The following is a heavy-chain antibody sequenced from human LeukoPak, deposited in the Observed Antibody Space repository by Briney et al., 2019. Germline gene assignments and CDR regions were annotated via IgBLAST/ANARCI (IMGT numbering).Heavy chain of an antibody. CDR2: INHSGRT. D-gene: IGHD3-10*01. J-gene: IGHJ5*02. CDR1: GGSFSGYY. V-gene: IGHV4-34*01. Sequence: SETLSLTCAVYGGSFSGYYWSWIRQPPGKGLEWIGEINHSGRTNYNPSLKSRVTISADTSKNQFSLELRSVTAADTAVYYCARAYYSTSWFPHWGQGALVTVSS. CDR3: ARAYYSTSWFPH.